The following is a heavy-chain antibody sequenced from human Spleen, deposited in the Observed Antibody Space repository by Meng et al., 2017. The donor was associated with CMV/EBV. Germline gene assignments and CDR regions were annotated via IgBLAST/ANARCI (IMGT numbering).Heavy chain of an antibody. CDR3: AKDGGSYYFDY. V-gene: IGHV3-66*01. CDR1: GFIVSSNY. D-gene: IGHD1-26*01. Sequence: GGSLRLSCAASGFIVSSNYMRWDRQAPGKGLEWVSVIYSGGRAYYTDSVEGRFTISRDNSKNTLYLQMSSLRDEDTAVYYCAKDGGSYYFDYWGQGTLVTVSS. CDR2: IYSGGRA. J-gene: IGHJ4*02.